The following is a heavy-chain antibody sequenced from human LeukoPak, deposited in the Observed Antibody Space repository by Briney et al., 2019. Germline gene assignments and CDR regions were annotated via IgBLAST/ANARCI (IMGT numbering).Heavy chain of an antibody. CDR2: FYYSGST. D-gene: IGHD2-8*01. CDR3: ARAPNPVYGLFYFDY. J-gene: IGHJ4*02. V-gene: IGHV4-39*07. Sequence: SETLSLTCTVSGGSISSSNYYWGWIRQPPGKGLEWIGNFYYSGSTYYNPSLKSRVTISVDTSKNQFSLKLISVTAADTAVYYCARAPNPVYGLFYFDYWGQGTLVTVSS. CDR1: GGSISSSNYY.